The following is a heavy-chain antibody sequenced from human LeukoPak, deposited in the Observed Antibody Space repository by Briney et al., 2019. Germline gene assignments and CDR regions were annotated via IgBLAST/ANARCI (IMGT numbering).Heavy chain of an antibody. CDR1: GGSFTDYF. Sequence: PSETLSLTCDVFGGSFTDYFWTWIRQSPGKGLEWIGEINDYSGNTNYNPSLKSRVTMSVDTSKNQFSLKLSSVTAADTAVYYCARDFDSSSRRMDVWGQGTTVTVSS. D-gene: IGHD6-13*01. V-gene: IGHV4-34*01. CDR3: ARDFDSSSRRMDV. CDR2: INDYSGNT. J-gene: IGHJ6*02.